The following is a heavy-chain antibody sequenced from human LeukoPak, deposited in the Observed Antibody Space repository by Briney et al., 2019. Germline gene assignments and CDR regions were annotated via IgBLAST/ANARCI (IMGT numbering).Heavy chain of an antibody. CDR3: AREQRYGSGSYYNWVYYYYMDV. J-gene: IGHJ6*03. V-gene: IGHV4-34*01. CDR2: INHSRST. D-gene: IGHD3-10*01. Sequence: SETLSLTCAVYGGSFSGYYWSWIRQPPGKGLEWIGEINHSRSTNYDPSLKSRVTISVDTSKNQFSLKLSSVTAADTAVYYCAREQRYGSGSYYNWVYYYYMDVWGKGTTVTVSS. CDR1: GGSFSGYY.